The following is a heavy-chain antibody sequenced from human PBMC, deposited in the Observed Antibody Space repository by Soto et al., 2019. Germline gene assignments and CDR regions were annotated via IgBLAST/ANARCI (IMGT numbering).Heavy chain of an antibody. CDR3: ARSIAVAIDY. Sequence: SETLSLTCTVSGGSISSGDYYWSWIRQPPGKGLEWIGYIYYSGSTYYNPSLKSRVTISVDASKNQFSLKLSSVTAADTAVYYCARSIAVAIDYWGQGTLVTVSS. CDR2: IYYSGST. CDR1: GGSISSGDYY. V-gene: IGHV4-30-4*01. D-gene: IGHD6-19*01. J-gene: IGHJ4*02.